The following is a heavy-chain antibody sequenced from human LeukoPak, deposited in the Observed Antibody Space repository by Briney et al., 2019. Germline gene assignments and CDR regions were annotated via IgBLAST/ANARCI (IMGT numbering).Heavy chain of an antibody. CDR2: ISSSGTPI. CDR3: SRKPAPSYFSGGSCSSEGYSYYGMDV. Sequence: GGSLRLSCAASGFTFSDYYMSWIRQAPGKGLEWVSYISSSGTPIYYADSVKGRFTISRDNAKNSLYLQMNSLRCEATAVYYCSRKPAPSYFSGGSCSSEGYSYYGMDVWGQGTTGTVSS. D-gene: IGHD2-15*01. CDR1: GFTFSDYY. V-gene: IGHV3-11*01. J-gene: IGHJ6*02.